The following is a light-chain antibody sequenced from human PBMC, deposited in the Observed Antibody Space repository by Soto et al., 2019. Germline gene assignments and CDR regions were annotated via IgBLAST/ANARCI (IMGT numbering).Light chain of an antibody. Sequence: NFMLTQPHSVSESPGKTVTISCTRSSGSIATNYVQWYQQRPGSSPTSVIYEDNHRPSGVPDRFSGSIDRSSNSASLTISGLKTEDEAYYYCQSYDSSNHVVFGGGTKLTVL. CDR3: QSYDSSNHVV. J-gene: IGLJ2*01. V-gene: IGLV6-57*01. CDR1: SGSIATNY. CDR2: EDN.